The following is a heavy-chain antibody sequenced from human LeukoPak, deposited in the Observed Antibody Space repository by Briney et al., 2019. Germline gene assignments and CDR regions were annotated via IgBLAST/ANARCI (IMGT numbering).Heavy chain of an antibody. D-gene: IGHD3-3*01. CDR3: AGLHRYLPTIFGVVINGGLGG. J-gene: IGHJ6*04. Sequence: SETLSLTCTVSGGSISSYYWSWIRQPPGKGLEWIGYIYTSGSTNYNPSLKSRVTISVDTSKNQFSLKLSSVTAAATAVYYFAGLHRYLPTIFGVVINGGLGGWGKGTTVTVSS. CDR1: GGSISSYY. V-gene: IGHV4-4*09. CDR2: IYTSGST.